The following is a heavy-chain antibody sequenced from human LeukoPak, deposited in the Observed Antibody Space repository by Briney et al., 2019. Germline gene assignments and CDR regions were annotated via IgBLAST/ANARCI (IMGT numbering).Heavy chain of an antibody. V-gene: IGHV3-7*01. CDR3: ARMSASSWYVCDY. CDR2: IKQDGSEK. Sequence: GGSLRLSCAASGFSFSSYWMTWVRQAPGKGLEWVANIKQDGSEKYYVDSVMGRFTISRDNAKNSLYLQMNSLRAEDTAVYYCARMSASSWYVCDYWGQGTLVTVSS. D-gene: IGHD6-13*01. CDR1: GFSFSSYW. J-gene: IGHJ4*02.